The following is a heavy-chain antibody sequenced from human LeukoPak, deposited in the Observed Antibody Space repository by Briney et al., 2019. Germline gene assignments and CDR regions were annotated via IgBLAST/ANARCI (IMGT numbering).Heavy chain of an antibody. CDR2: ITSGSDTR. CDR3: ATDRDWAFDH. Sequence: GESLRLSCAASGFSFSTYSLNWVRQAPGKRLEWISYITSGSDTRTYAESVKGRFIISRDNDKNSLFLQMNSLRDEDTAVYYCATDRDWAFDHWSQGTLVTASS. D-gene: IGHD3-9*01. V-gene: IGHV3-48*02. CDR1: GFSFSTYS. J-gene: IGHJ4*02.